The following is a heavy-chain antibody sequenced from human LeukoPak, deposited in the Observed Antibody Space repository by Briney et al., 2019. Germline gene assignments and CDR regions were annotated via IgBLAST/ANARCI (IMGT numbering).Heavy chain of an antibody. CDR3: ARRSYYNSGSGYYFDY. Sequence: PGRSLRLSCAASGFTFSSYAMHWVRQAPGKGLEWVAVISYDGSNKHYAADVKGRFAISRDNSKNTLYLQMHSLRAEDTAVYYCARRSYYNSGSGYYFDYWGQGPLVTVSS. V-gene: IGHV3-30*09. J-gene: IGHJ4*02. CDR2: ISYDGSNK. CDR1: GFTFSSYA. D-gene: IGHD3-22*01.